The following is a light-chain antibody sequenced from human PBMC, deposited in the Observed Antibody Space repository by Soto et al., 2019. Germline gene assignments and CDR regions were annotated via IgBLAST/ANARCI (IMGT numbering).Light chain of an antibody. J-gene: IGLJ2*01. CDR1: SSDIGAGYR. V-gene: IGLV1-40*01. CDR2: DNT. Sequence: QSVLTQPPSVSGAPGERVTISCTGSSSDIGAGYRVRWYQQVPGTAPKLLIYDNTNRPSGVSVRFSGSKSSTSASLAISGLQAEDEADYYCHSSEKYLSAVVFGGGTKVTVL. CDR3: HSSEKYLSAVV.